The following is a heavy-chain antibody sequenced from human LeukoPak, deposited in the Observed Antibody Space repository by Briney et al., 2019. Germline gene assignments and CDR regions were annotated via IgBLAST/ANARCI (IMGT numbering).Heavy chain of an antibody. J-gene: IGHJ4*02. CDR2: IAYSGGST. V-gene: IGHV3-23*01. D-gene: IGHD3-16*01. CDR1: GFTFSSYT. CDR3: ATVLRQWTHALLFDC. Sequence: GGSLRLSCAASGFTFSSYTMSWVRQAPGKGLEWVSVIAYSGGSTYYADSVKGRFTISRDNSKNTLYLQMNSLRAEDTAVYYCATVLRQWTHALLFDCWGQGTLVTVSS.